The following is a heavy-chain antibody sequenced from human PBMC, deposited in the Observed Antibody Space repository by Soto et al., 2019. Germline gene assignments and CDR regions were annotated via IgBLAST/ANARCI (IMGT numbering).Heavy chain of an antibody. CDR3: AKVKEGYCSGGSCYHFDY. V-gene: IGHV3-23*01. Sequence: LRLSCAASGFTFSSYAMSWVRQAPGKGLEWVSAISGSGGSTYYADSVKGRFTISRDNSKSTLYLQMNSLRAEDTAVYYCAKVKEGYCSGGSCYHFDYWGQGTLVTVSS. D-gene: IGHD2-15*01. CDR1: GFTFSSYA. J-gene: IGHJ4*02. CDR2: ISGSGGST.